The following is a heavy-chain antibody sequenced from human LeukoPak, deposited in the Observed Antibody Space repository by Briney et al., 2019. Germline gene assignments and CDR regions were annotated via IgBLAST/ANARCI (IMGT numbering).Heavy chain of an antibody. CDR3: ARVQYDTSGFYNAFDI. Sequence: RPGGSLSLSCAASGFMFDEYGMTWVRQVPGEGLEWLSGINWNGANTGYGDSVKGRFTVSRDNAKNSLHLHMRSLRAEDTALYYCARVQYDTSGFYNAFDIWGQGTMVIVSS. V-gene: IGHV3-20*04. CDR1: GFMFDEYG. D-gene: IGHD3-22*01. J-gene: IGHJ3*02. CDR2: INWNGANT.